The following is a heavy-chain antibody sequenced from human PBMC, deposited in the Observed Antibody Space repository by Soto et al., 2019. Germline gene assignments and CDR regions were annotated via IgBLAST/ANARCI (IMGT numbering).Heavy chain of an antibody. D-gene: IGHD6-19*01. Sequence: PGGSLRLSCATSGFTFSSYWMHWVRQVPGKGLVWVSRINSDGSSIKYADSVRGRFTISRDNARNTLYLEMNSLRVEDTALYYCARRIAVAGTYDYWGQGTLVTVSS. CDR1: GFTFSSYW. CDR3: ARRIAVAGTYDY. J-gene: IGHJ4*02. V-gene: IGHV3-74*03. CDR2: INSDGSSI.